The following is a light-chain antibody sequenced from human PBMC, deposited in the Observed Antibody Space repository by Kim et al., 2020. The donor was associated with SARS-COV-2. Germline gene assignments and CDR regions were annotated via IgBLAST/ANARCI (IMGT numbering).Light chain of an antibody. Sequence: SSELTQDPAVSVALGQTVRITCQGDSLGRYYPSWYQQKPGQAPILVIYGRNNRPSQIADRFSGSSSGNTASLTITGAQAEDEADYYCNCRDSSGNHYVFG. V-gene: IGLV3-19*01. CDR2: GRN. CDR3: NCRDSSGNHYV. CDR1: SLGRYY. J-gene: IGLJ1*01.